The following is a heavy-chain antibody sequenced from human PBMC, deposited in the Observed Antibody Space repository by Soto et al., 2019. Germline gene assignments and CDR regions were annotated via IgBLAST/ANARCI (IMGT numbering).Heavy chain of an antibody. D-gene: IGHD3-9*01. V-gene: IGHV4-59*01. CDR2: IYYSGST. J-gene: IGHJ4*02. Sequence: PSETLSLTCTVSGGSISSYYWSWIRQPPGKGLEWIGYIYYSGSTNYNPSLKSRVTISVDTSKNQFSLKLSSVTAADTAVYYCASIRYFDWAHPGDYWGQGTLVTVSS. CDR1: GGSISSYY. CDR3: ASIRYFDWAHPGDY.